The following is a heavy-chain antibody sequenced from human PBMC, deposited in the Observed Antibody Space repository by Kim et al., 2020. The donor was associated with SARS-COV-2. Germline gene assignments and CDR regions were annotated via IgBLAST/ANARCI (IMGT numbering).Heavy chain of an antibody. CDR2: INHSGST. J-gene: IGHJ5*02. CDR1: GGSFSGYY. V-gene: IGHV4-34*01. D-gene: IGHD3-16*01. CDR3: ARARTYRAVVP. Sequence: SETLSLTCAVYGGSFSGYYWSWIRQPPGKGLEWIGEINHSGSTNYNPSLKSRVTISVDTSKNQFSLKLSSVTAADTAVYYCARARTYRAVVPWGQGTLVT.